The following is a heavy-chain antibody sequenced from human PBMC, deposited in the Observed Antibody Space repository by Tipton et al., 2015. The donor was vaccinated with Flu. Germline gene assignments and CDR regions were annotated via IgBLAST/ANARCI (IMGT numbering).Heavy chain of an antibody. V-gene: IGHV4-59*01. CDR2: IYYSGST. Sequence: TLSLTCTVSGGSISSYYWSWIRQPPGKGLEWIGYIYYSGSTNYNPSLKSRVTISVDTSKNQFSLKLSSVTAADTAVYYCARGIHDYDFWSGYYTGDPYGMDVWGQGTTVTVSS. CDR3: ARGIHDYDFWSGYYTGDPYGMDV. J-gene: IGHJ6*02. D-gene: IGHD3-3*01. CDR1: GGSISSYY.